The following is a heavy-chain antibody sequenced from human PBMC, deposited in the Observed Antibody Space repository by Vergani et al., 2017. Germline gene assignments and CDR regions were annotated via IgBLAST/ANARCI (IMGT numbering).Heavy chain of an antibody. D-gene: IGHD6-13*01. Sequence: EVQLVESGGGLVQPGRSLRLSCAASGFTFDDYAMHWVRQAPGKGLEWVSGINWNSDSIAYADSVKGRFTISRDNAKNSLYLQMNSLRAEDTALYYCVKDIAASGKYWYFDVWGRGTLVTVSS. V-gene: IGHV3-9*01. CDR3: VKDIAASGKYWYFDV. CDR2: INWNSDSI. CDR1: GFTFDDYA. J-gene: IGHJ2*01.